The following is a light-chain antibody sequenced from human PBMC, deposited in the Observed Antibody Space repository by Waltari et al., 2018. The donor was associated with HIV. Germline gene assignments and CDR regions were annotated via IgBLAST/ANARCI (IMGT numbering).Light chain of an antibody. Sequence: EIVMTQSPATLSVSPGERATLSCRVSQSVSTNLAWYQQIPGQAPRLLIYAAATRATGVPGRFSGSGSGTEFTLTISSLQSEDFAVYFCQQYNDWHPYTFGQGTKLEI. J-gene: IGKJ2*01. V-gene: IGKV3-15*01. CDR2: AAA. CDR1: QSVSTN. CDR3: QQYNDWHPYT.